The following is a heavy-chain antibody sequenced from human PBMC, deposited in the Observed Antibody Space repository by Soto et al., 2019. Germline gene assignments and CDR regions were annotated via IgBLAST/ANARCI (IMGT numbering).Heavy chain of an antibody. CDR2: ISGSDDST. D-gene: IGHD6-6*01. Sequence: EVQLLESGGGLVQPGESLRLSCAASGFTFSSYAMSWVRQAPGKGLEWVSVISGSDDSTYYADPVKGRVTISRDNAKNTLYLQMTSLRAEDTAVYYCANRSSSTTFDYWGQGTLVTVSS. V-gene: IGHV3-23*01. CDR3: ANRSSSTTFDY. CDR1: GFTFSSYA. J-gene: IGHJ4*02.